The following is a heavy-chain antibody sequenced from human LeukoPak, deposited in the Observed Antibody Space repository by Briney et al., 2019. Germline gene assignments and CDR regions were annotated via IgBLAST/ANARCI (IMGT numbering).Heavy chain of an antibody. V-gene: IGHV1-2*02. Sequence: ASVKVSCKASGYTFTGYYMHWVRQAPGQGLEWMGWNNPNSGGTNYAQKFQGRVTMTRDTSISTAYMELSRLRSDDTAVYYCAREVDSSGYYYVFPPDYWGQGTLVTVSS. D-gene: IGHD3-22*01. CDR1: GYTFTGYY. CDR2: NNPNSGGT. J-gene: IGHJ4*02. CDR3: AREVDSSGYYYVFPPDY.